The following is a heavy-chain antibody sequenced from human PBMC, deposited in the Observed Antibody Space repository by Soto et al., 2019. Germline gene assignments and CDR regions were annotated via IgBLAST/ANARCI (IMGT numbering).Heavy chain of an antibody. CDR1: GGSFSGYY. V-gene: IGHV4-34*01. Sequence: SETLSLTCAVYGGSFSGYYWSWIRQPPGKGLEWIGEINHSGSTNYNPSLKSRVTISVDTSKNQFSLKLSSVTAADTAVYYCARGLRQQLAGNWFDPWGQGTLVTVSS. CDR2: INHSGST. D-gene: IGHD6-13*01. CDR3: ARGLRQQLAGNWFDP. J-gene: IGHJ5*02.